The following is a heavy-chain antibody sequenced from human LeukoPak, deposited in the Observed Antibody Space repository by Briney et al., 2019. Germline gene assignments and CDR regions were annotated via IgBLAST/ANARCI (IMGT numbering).Heavy chain of an antibody. CDR2: ISYDGSNE. Sequence: PGGSLRLSCAASGFTFSSYSMHWVRQAPGKGLAWVAFISYDGSNEYYADSVKGRFTISRDSSKSTLYLQMNSLRAEDTAVYYCARGWRWELPDYWGQGTLVTVSS. V-gene: IGHV3-30-3*01. CDR3: ARGWRWELPDY. J-gene: IGHJ4*02. D-gene: IGHD1-26*01. CDR1: GFTFSSYS.